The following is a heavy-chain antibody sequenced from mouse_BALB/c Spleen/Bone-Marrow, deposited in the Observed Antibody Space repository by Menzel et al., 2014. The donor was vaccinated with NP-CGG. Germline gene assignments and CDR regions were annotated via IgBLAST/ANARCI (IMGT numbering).Heavy chain of an antibody. J-gene: IGHJ4*01. Sequence: VQLVESGGGLVQPGGPLKLSCATSGFTFSDYYMYWVRQTPEKRLEWVAYISNGGGSTYYPDTVKGRFTISRDNAKNTLYLQMSRLKSEDTAMYYCARNAFYRGYAMDYWGQGTSVTVSS. D-gene: IGHD2-12*01. CDR1: GFTFSDYY. CDR3: ARNAFYRGYAMDY. V-gene: IGHV5-12*02. CDR2: ISNGGGST.